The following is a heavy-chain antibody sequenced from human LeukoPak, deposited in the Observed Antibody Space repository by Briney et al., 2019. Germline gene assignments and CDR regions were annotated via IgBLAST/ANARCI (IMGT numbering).Heavy chain of an antibody. CDR3: ARGSTDDDIVVVPAATGGGWFDP. CDR2: IYYSGST. CDR1: GGSISSYY. Sequence: SETLSLTRTVSGGSISSYYWSWPRQPPGKGLEGVGYIYYSGSTNYNPSLKSRVTISVDTSKNQFSLKLSSVTAADTAVYYCARGSTDDDIVVVPAATGGGWFDPWGQGTLVTVSS. J-gene: IGHJ5*02. D-gene: IGHD2-2*01. V-gene: IGHV4-59*01.